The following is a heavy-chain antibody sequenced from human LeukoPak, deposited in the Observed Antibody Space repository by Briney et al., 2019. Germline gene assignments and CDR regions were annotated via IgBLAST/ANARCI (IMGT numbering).Heavy chain of an antibody. CDR3: ARMQRIAVAGTFMISAFDT. CDR1: GGSISSSNW. V-gene: IGHV4-4*02. D-gene: IGHD6-19*01. Sequence: PSGTLSLTCAVSGGSISSSNWWSWVRQPPGKGLEWIGEIYHSGSTNYNPSLKSRVTISVDKSKNQFSLKLSSVTAADTAVYYCARMQRIAVAGTFMISAFDTWGQGTMVTVSS. J-gene: IGHJ3*02. CDR2: IYHSGST.